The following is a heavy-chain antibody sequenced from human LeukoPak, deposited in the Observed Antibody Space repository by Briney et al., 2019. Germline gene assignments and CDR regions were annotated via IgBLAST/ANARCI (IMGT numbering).Heavy chain of an antibody. CDR2: IHLGDSDT. CDR3: ARLGQYTSSWYKYDYFDY. Sequence: EESLKISCKGSGYTITNSWIGWVRQMPGKGLEWMGSIHLGDSDTKYSPSYQGQVTMSVDTSITTAYLQWSSLKASDSAMYFCARLGQYTSSWYKYDYFDYWGQGTQVTVSS. J-gene: IGHJ4*02. D-gene: IGHD6-13*01. V-gene: IGHV5-51*01. CDR1: GYTITNSW.